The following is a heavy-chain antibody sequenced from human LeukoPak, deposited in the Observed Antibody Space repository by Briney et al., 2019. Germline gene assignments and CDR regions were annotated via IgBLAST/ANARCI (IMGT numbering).Heavy chain of an antibody. CDR3: ARQIVATSDVDY. J-gene: IGHJ4*02. CDR2: IYYSGST. V-gene: IGHV4-59*08. D-gene: IGHD5-12*01. CDR1: GGSISSYY. Sequence: SETLSLTCTVSGGSISSYYWSWIRQPPGKGLEWIGYIYYSGSTNYNPSLKSRVTISVDTSKNQFSLKLSSVTAADTAVYYCARQIVATSDVDYWGQGTLVTVSS.